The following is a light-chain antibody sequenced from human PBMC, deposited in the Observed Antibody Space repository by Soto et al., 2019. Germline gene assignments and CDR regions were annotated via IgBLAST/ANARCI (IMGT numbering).Light chain of an antibody. CDR1: QSISSY. Sequence: EKVITQSPATLSVSPGERAPLSCRASQSISSYLAWYQQKPGQAPRLLIYGASTRATDIPARFSGGGSGTEFTLTINSLQSEDVAVYYCHQVNDWPRGTFGQGTKVDIK. V-gene: IGKV3-15*01. CDR3: HQVNDWPRGT. CDR2: GAS. J-gene: IGKJ1*01.